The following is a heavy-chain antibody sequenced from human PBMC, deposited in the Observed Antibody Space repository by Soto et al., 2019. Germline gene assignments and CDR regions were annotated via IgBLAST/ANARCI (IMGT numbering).Heavy chain of an antibody. D-gene: IGHD1-1*01. J-gene: IGHJ6*02. V-gene: IGHV1-69*13. CDR1: GGTFSSYA. CDR2: IIPIFGTA. CDR3: ARGPPGPSQYYYSGMDV. Sequence: SVKVSCKASGGTFSSYAISWVRQAPGQGLEWMGGIIPIFGTANYAQKFQGRVTITADESTSTAYMELSSLRSEDTAVYYCARGPPGPSQYYYSGMDVWGQGTTVTVSS.